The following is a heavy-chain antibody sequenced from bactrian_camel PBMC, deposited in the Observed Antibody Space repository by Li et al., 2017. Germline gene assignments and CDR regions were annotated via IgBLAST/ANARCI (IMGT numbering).Heavy chain of an antibody. CDR1: VPTYSINC. D-gene: IGHD3*01. V-gene: IGHV3S53*01. CDR3: AAGRVPYGEWILTLAFYNV. J-gene: IGHJ4*01. Sequence: VQLVESGGGAVQAVGSLRLSCVASVPTYSINCMGWFRQAPGKQREEVAVAYINTRSAKYGDSVKGRFTITQDNSKRTVFLQMNNLVPDDTAIYYCAAGRVPYGEWILTLAFYNVWGEGTQVTVS. CDR2: YINTRSA.